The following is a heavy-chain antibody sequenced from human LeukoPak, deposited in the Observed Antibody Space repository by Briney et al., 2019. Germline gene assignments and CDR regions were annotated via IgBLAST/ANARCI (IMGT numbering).Heavy chain of an antibody. D-gene: IGHD3-10*01. CDR3: ARDAAYYYGSGSYRNGIDY. V-gene: IGHV4-39*07. CDR1: GESISSSSYY. CDR2: IYYTGST. J-gene: IGHJ4*02. Sequence: SETLSLTCSVSGESISSSSYYWGWIRQPPGMGLEWIGSIYYTGSTYYNPSLKSRVTISVDTSKNQFSLKLSSVTAADTAVYYCARDAAYYYGSGSYRNGIDYWGQGSLVTVSS.